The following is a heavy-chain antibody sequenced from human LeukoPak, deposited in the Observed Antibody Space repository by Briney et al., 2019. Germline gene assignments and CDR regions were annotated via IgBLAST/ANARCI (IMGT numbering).Heavy chain of an antibody. Sequence: SETLSLTCTVYGGSISISDYYWGWIRQPPGKGLEWIGSVYYSGSTYYNPSLKSRVTISVDTSRTHFSLKLSSVTAADTAVYYCARQYGSSPIDYWGQGTLVTVSS. D-gene: IGHD6-13*01. V-gene: IGHV4-39*01. CDR1: GGSISISDYY. CDR3: ARQYGSSPIDY. J-gene: IGHJ4*02. CDR2: VYYSGST.